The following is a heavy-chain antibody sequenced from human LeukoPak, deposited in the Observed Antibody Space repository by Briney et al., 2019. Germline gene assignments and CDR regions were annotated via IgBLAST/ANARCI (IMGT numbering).Heavy chain of an antibody. CDR1: GFTLSNFW. CDR3: ARTMVRGVIIHGYYSMYV. J-gene: IGHJ6*03. D-gene: IGHD3-10*01. V-gene: IGHV3-7*01. Sequence: GGSLRLSCAASGFTLSNFWMSWVRQAPGKGLEWVANIKQDGREKYYVDSVKGRFTISRDNAKSSLYLQMNSLRAEDTAIYYCARTMVRGVIIHGYYSMYVWGKGTTVTISS. CDR2: IKQDGREK.